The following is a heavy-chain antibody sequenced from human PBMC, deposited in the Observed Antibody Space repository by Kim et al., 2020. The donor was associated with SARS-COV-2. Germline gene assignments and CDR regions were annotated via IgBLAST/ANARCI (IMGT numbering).Heavy chain of an antibody. Sequence: SVKVSCKASGGTFSRHAFSWVRQAPGQGLEWMGGIIPIFDATNYAPSLQGRVTITADESTTTAYMHLSSLTFEDTAVYYCTSGGYSGYESMGIFTYSAMYVWGPGTSVFVSS. J-gene: IGHJ6*01. V-gene: IGHV1-69*13. D-gene: IGHD5-12*01. CDR2: IIPIFDAT. CDR3: TSGGYSGYESMGIFTYSAMYV. CDR1: GGTFSRHA.